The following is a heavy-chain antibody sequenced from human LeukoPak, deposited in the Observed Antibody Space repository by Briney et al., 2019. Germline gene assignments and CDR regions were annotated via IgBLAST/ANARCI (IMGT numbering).Heavy chain of an antibody. Sequence: SGTLSLTCTVSGGSISTSNYYWGWIRQPPGKGLEWIGNIFYSGSTYYSPSLKSRVIISVDTSKNQFSLKLSSVIAADTAVYYCARTTEGYCSSASCFGFSYSYYMDVWGKGTTVTISS. D-gene: IGHD2-2*01. J-gene: IGHJ6*03. CDR2: IFYSGST. CDR1: GGSISTSNYY. V-gene: IGHV4-39*07. CDR3: ARTTEGYCSSASCFGFSYSYYMDV.